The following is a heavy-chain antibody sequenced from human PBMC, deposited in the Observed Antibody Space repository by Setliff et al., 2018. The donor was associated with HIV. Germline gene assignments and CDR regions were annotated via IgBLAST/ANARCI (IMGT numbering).Heavy chain of an antibody. J-gene: IGHJ3*02. CDR3: ARVFPPTRGAPFGIPPGAFDI. CDR1: GGSMSSYY. CDR2: IYTSGSI. V-gene: IGHV4-4*07. D-gene: IGHD2-21*01. Sequence: PSETLFLTCSVSGGSMSSYYWSWIRQTASKGLEWIGRIYTSGSIIYNPSLRSRVTMSVDTSKNQFSLKLSSVTAADTAVYYCARVFPPTRGAPFGIPPGAFDIWGQGTMVTVSS.